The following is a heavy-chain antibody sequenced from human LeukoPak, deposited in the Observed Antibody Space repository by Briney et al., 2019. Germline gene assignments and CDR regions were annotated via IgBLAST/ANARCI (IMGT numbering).Heavy chain of an antibody. D-gene: IGHD6-6*01. Sequence: SETLSLTCAVYGGSFSGYCWSWVRQPPGKGLEWIGEINHRGSTNYNPSLKSRVTISVDTSKNQFSLKLSSVTAADTAVYYCARGAGRGIAARPKLSEYFQHWGQGTLVTVSS. J-gene: IGHJ1*01. CDR3: ARGAGRGIAARPKLSEYFQH. CDR2: INHRGST. CDR1: GGSFSGYC. V-gene: IGHV4-34*01.